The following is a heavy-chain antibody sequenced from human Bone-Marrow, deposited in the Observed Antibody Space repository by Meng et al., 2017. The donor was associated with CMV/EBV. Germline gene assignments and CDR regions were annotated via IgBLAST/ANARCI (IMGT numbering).Heavy chain of an antibody. D-gene: IGHD6-19*01. V-gene: IGHV5-51*01. CDR1: GYSFTTYW. CDR2: IYPGDSAS. J-gene: IGHJ4*02. Sequence: CTSSGYSFTTYWIAWARQMPGKGLEWMWIIYPGDSASRYSPSFQGQVTFSADKSITTAYLQWSSLKASDTAMYYCARATYSSGWSYDYWGLGTLVTVSS. CDR3: ARATYSSGWSYDY.